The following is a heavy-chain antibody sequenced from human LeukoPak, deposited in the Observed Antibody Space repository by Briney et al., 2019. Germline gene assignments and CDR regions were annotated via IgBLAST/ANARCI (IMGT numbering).Heavy chain of an antibody. J-gene: IGHJ5*02. CDR2: ILPRDSDT. Sequence: GESLKISCKGSGYSFTTYWIAWMRQMPGKGLEWMGIILPRDSDTRYNPSFQGQFTISADKSTNTAYLQWSSLKASDTAMYFCTRQTDTSFDPWGQGTLVTVSS. V-gene: IGHV5-51*01. D-gene: IGHD1-14*01. CDR1: GYSFTTYW. CDR3: TRQTDTSFDP.